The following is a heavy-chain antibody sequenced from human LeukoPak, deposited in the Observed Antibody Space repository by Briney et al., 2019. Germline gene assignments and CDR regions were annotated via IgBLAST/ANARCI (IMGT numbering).Heavy chain of an antibody. Sequence: PSETLSLTCTVSGGSISSGGYYWSWIRQPPGKGLEWIGYIYYSGSTYYNPSLKSRVTISVDTSKNQFSLKLSSVTAADTAVYYCARGKGGRPLFDYWGQGTLVTVSS. CDR1: GGSISSGGYY. CDR2: IYYSGST. D-gene: IGHD2-15*01. V-gene: IGHV4-30-4*01. J-gene: IGHJ4*02. CDR3: ARGKGGRPLFDY.